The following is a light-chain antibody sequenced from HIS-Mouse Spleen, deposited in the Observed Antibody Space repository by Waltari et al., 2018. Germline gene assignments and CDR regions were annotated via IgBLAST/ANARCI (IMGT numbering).Light chain of an antibody. CDR2: SNK. CDR3: AAWDDSLNGPV. J-gene: IGLJ2*01. CDR1: SSNIGSNT. Sequence: QSVLTQPPSASGTPGQRVTISCSGSSSNIGSNTVNCYQQLPGTAPKLLIYSNKPRPSGVPDRFSGSKSGTSASLAISGLQSEDEADYYCAAWDDSLNGPVFGGGTKLTVL. V-gene: IGLV1-44*01.